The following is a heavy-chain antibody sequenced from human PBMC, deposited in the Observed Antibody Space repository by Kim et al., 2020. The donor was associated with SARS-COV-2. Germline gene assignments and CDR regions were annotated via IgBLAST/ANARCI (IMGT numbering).Heavy chain of an antibody. CDR1: GGSISSSSYY. CDR3: ARSEYSSSPGTTNYGMDV. CDR2: IYYSGST. Sequence: SETLSLTCTVSGGSISSSSYYWGWIRQPPGKGLEWIGSIYYSGSTYYNPSLKSRVTISVDTSKNQFSLKLSSVTAADTAVYYCARSEYSSSPGTTNYGMDVWGQGTTVTVSS. D-gene: IGHD6-6*01. V-gene: IGHV4-39*01. J-gene: IGHJ6*02.